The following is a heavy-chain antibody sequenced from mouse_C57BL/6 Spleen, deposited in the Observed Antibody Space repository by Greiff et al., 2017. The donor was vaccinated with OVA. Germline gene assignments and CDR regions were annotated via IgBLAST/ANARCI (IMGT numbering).Heavy chain of an antibody. CDR2: ISSGGSYT. CDR3: ARHDYDALAY. Sequence: EVQLVESGGDLVKPGGSLKLSCAASGFTFSSYGMSWVRQTPDKRLEWVATISSGGSYTYYPDSVKGRFTISRDNAKNTLYLQMSSLKSEDTAMYYCARHDYDALAYWGQGTLVTVSA. D-gene: IGHD2-3*01. V-gene: IGHV5-6*01. J-gene: IGHJ3*01. CDR1: GFTFSSYG.